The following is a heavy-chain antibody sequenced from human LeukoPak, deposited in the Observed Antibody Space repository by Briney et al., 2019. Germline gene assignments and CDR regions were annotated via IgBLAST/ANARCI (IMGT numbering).Heavy chain of an antibody. CDR3: ARGFPPRRSYDSNGYYSYYFDY. J-gene: IGHJ4*02. V-gene: IGHV1-18*04. D-gene: IGHD3-22*01. Sequence: ASVKVSCKASGYTFTTYYVHWVRQAPGQGLEWMGWISAYNGHIKYAQKFQGRVTMTTDTSTSTAYMELRSLRSDDTAVYYCARGFPPRRSYDSNGYYSYYFDYWGQGTLVTVSS. CDR2: ISAYNGHI. CDR1: GYTFTTYY.